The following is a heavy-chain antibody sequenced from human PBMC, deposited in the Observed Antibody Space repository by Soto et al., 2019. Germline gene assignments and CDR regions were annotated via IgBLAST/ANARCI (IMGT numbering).Heavy chain of an antibody. V-gene: IGHV3-9*01. D-gene: IGHD6-13*01. CDR2: ISWNSGSI. J-gene: IGHJ3*02. Sequence: GGSLRLSCAASGFTFDDYAMHWVRQAPGKGLEWVSGISWNSGSIGYADSVKGRFTISRDNAKNSLYLQMNSLRAEDTALYYCAKASLGRGSSWYAFDIWGQGTMVTVSS. CDR3: AKASLGRGSSWYAFDI. CDR1: GFTFDDYA.